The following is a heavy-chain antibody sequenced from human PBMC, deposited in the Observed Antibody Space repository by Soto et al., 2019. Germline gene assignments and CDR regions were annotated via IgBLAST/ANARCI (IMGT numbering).Heavy chain of an antibody. CDR2: IIPIFGTA. CDR3: ARGGLYRRQWLQYDYYGMDV. D-gene: IGHD6-19*01. CDR1: GGTFSSYA. J-gene: IGHJ6*01. V-gene: IGHV1-69*01. Sequence: QVQLVQSGAEVKKPGSSVKVSCKASGGTFSSYAISWVRQAPGQGLEWMGGIIPIFGTANYAQKFQGRVTITADESTSTAYMELSSLRSEDTAVYYCARGGLYRRQWLQYDYYGMDVWGQGTTVTVSS.